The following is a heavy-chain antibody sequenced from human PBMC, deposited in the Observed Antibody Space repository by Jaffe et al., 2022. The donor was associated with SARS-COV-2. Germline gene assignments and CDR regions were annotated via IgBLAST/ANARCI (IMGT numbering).Heavy chain of an antibody. CDR2: IYYSGST. D-gene: IGHD2-21*02. Sequence: QVQLQESGPGLVKPSETLSLTCTVSGGSISSYYWSWIRQPPGKGLEWIGYIYYSGSTNYNPSLKSRVTISVDTSKNQFSLKLSSVTAADTAVYYCASRVVTATPGWYFDYWGQGTLVTVSS. CDR3: ASRVVTATPGWYFDY. J-gene: IGHJ4*02. V-gene: IGHV4-59*08. CDR1: GGSISSYY.